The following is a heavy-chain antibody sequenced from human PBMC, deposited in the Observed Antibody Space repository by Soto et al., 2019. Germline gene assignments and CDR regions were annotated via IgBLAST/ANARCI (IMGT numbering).Heavy chain of an antibody. Sequence: PSETLSLTCTVSGGSISSDSYYWGWIRQPPRKGLEWIGSIHYSGRTYYNPSLKSRVTISVDTSEKHFSLKVNSVTAADTAVYYCANFYYDSSGYYGAFDSWGQGTLVTVPQ. V-gene: IGHV4-39*02. CDR3: ANFYYDSSGYYGAFDS. CDR1: GGSISSDSYY. D-gene: IGHD3-22*01. CDR2: IHYSGRT. J-gene: IGHJ4*02.